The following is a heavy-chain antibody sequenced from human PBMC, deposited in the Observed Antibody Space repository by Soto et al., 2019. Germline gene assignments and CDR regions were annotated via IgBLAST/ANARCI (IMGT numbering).Heavy chain of an antibody. CDR2: ISYDGSNK. J-gene: IGHJ6*02. D-gene: IGHD4-17*01. V-gene: IGHV3-30-3*01. CDR1: GFTFSSYA. CDR3: AREDNDYGDYVWRFGMDV. Sequence: QVQLVESGGGVVQPGRSLRLSCAASGFTFSSYAMHWVRQAPGKGLEWVAVISYDGSNKYYADSVKGRFTISRDNSKNTLYLQMNSLSAEDTAVYYCAREDNDYGDYVWRFGMDVWGQGTPVTVSS.